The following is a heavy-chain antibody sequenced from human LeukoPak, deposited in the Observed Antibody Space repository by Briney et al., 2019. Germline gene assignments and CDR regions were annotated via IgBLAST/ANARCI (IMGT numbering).Heavy chain of an antibody. CDR2: IRFDGSNK. V-gene: IGHV3-30*02. Sequence: GGSLRLSCAASGITFSNYGMHWVRQAPGKGLEWVAFIRFDGSNKFYADSVKGRFTISRDNSKNTLYLQMNSLRAEDTAVYYCARVGSGSSYRPFDNWGQGTLVTVSS. D-gene: IGHD3-10*01. J-gene: IGHJ4*02. CDR3: ARVGSGSSYRPFDN. CDR1: GITFSNYG.